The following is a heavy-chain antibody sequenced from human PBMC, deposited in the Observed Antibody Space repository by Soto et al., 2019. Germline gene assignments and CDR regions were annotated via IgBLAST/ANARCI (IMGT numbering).Heavy chain of an antibody. V-gene: IGHV1-2*02. CDR3: ARGLYYYDSSGYYYPDAFDI. J-gene: IGHJ3*02. Sequence: ASVKVSCKASGYTFTGFYMHWVRQAPGQGLEWMGWINPNGGGTNYAQKFQGRVTMTRDTSISTAYMELSRLRSDDTAVYYCARGLYYYDSSGYYYPDAFDIWGQGTMVTVSS. D-gene: IGHD3-22*01. CDR1: GYTFTGFY. CDR2: INPNGGGT.